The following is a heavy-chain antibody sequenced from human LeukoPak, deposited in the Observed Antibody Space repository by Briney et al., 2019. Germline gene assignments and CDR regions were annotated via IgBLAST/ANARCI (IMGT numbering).Heavy chain of an antibody. CDR1: GFTFRSDG. J-gene: IGHJ4*02. CDR3: AKDVEGGRYYDSSVGI. Sequence: GGSLRLSCAASGFTFRSDGMSWVRQAPGKGLEWVSFVSATGLSTYYADSVKGRFTISRDNSVNTLYLQMNSLRAEDTAVYFCAKDVEGGRYYDSSVGIWGQGTLVTVSS. V-gene: IGHV3-23*01. D-gene: IGHD3-22*01. CDR2: VSATGLST.